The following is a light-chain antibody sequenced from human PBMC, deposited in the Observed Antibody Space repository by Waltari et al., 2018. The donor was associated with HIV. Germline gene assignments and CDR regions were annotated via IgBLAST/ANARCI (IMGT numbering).Light chain of an antibody. V-gene: IGLV2-11*01. CDR1: SSDVGGHDY. CDR2: DVT. Sequence: QPALTQPRSVSGSPGQSVTISCTRTSSDVGGHDYVSWFQQHPGKAPKLLVYDVTKRPSGVPNRFSGSKSGSTASLTISGLQAEDQGDYYCCSYAGGSTLFGGGTKLTVL. J-gene: IGLJ2*01. CDR3: CSYAGGSTL.